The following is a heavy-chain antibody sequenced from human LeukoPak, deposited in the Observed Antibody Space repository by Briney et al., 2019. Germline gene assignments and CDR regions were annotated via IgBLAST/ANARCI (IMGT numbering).Heavy chain of an antibody. D-gene: IGHD3-3*01. Sequence: ASVKVSCKASGYTFTGYYMHWVRQAPGQGLEWMGWINPNSGGTNYAQKFQGRVTMTRDTSISAAYMELSRLRSDDTAVYYCARALIRVWSGYSSGGYWGQGTLVTVSS. J-gene: IGHJ4*02. CDR1: GYTFTGYY. CDR2: INPNSGGT. CDR3: ARALIRVWSGYSSGGY. V-gene: IGHV1-2*02.